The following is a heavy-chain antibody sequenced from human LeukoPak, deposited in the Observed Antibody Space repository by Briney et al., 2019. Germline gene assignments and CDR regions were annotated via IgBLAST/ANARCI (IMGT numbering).Heavy chain of an antibody. Sequence: PGGSLRLSCAASGFTFSSYEMNWVRQAPGKGLEWVSHISSSGSTIYYADSVKGRFTISRDNSKNTLYLQMSSLRAEDTAVYYCAKDRRAVAEYYYYYYGMDVWGQGTTVTVSS. D-gene: IGHD6-19*01. CDR2: ISSSGSTI. J-gene: IGHJ6*02. CDR3: AKDRRAVAEYYYYYYGMDV. CDR1: GFTFSSYE. V-gene: IGHV3-48*03.